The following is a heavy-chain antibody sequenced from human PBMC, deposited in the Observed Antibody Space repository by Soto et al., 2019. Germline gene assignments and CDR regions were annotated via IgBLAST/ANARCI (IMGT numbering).Heavy chain of an antibody. CDR2: IVAYNGNT. D-gene: IGHD2-15*01. CDR3: AAVDIGIVVVVAATTGYAFDI. CDR1: GYAFTSYG. J-gene: IGHJ3*02. V-gene: IGHV1-18*01. Sequence: ASVKVSCKASGYAFTSYGISWVRQAPGQGLEWMGWIVAYNGNTNYAQKLQERVTITRDTSTSTAYMELSSLRSEDTAVYYCAAVDIGIVVVVAATTGYAFDIWGQGTMVTVSS.